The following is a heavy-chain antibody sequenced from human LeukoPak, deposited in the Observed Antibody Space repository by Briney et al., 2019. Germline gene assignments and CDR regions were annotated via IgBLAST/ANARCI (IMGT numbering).Heavy chain of an antibody. Sequence: GGSLRLSCAASGFTFSSYAMSWVRQAPGKGLEWVSAISGSGGSTYYADSVKGRFTISRDNSKNTLYLQMNSLRAEDTAVYYCAKEISYYDFWSSYYAKPFDYWGQGTLVTVSS. J-gene: IGHJ4*02. V-gene: IGHV3-23*01. CDR3: AKEISYYDFWSSYYAKPFDY. CDR2: ISGSGGST. CDR1: GFTFSSYA. D-gene: IGHD3-3*01.